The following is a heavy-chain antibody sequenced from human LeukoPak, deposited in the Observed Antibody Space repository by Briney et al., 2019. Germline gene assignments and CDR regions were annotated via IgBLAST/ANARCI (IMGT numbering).Heavy chain of an antibody. CDR3: TAGRAYSLLDF. V-gene: IGHV1-24*01. J-gene: IGHJ4*02. CDR2: FDLVHGDT. D-gene: IGHD5-18*01. Sequence: ASVKVSCKVSGYRFTELSRHWVRQAPGKGLEWLGGFDLVHGDTIYAQKFQGRVTMTEDTSTDTSYMELSSMGSEDTAVYFCTAGRAYSLLDFWGQGTLVIVSS. CDR1: GYRFTELS.